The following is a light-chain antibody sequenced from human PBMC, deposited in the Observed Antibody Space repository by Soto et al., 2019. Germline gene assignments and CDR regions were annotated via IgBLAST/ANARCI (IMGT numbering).Light chain of an antibody. Sequence: EIVLTQSPGTLSLSPGERATLSCRASQDVSNSYLAWYQQKPGQAPRLLIYGASSRPSGIPARFTGSGSGTDFTLTISGLEPEDFAVYYCQHYGSSPKTFGQGTKLEIK. CDR2: GAS. CDR3: QHYGSSPKT. V-gene: IGKV3-20*01. CDR1: QDVSNSY. J-gene: IGKJ2*01.